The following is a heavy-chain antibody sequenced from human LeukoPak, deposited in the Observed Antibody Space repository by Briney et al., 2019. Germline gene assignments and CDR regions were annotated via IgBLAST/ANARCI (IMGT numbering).Heavy chain of an antibody. CDR2: ISGNSIST. V-gene: IGHV3-23*01. CDR3: AKESPHYDY. J-gene: IGHJ4*02. CDR1: GFTVSSNY. Sequence: PGGSLRLSCAASGFTVSSNYMSWVRQAPGKGLEWVSVISGNSISTYYADSVKGRFTISRDNSKNTLYLQMNSLRAEDTAVYYCAKESPHYDYWGQGTLVTVSS.